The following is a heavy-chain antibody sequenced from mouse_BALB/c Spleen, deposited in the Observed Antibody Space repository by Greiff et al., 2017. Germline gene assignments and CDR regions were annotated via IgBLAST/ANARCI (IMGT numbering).Heavy chain of an antibody. V-gene: IGHV14-3*02. CDR3: AEGNSFDY. CDR1: GFNFKDTY. D-gene: IGHD2-14*01. Sequence: VQLQQSGAELVKPGASVKLSCTASGFNFKDTYMHWVKQRPEQGLEWIGRIDPANGNTKYDPKFQGKATITADTSSNTAYLQLSSQTSEDTAVYYCAEGNSFDYWGQGTTLTVSS. J-gene: IGHJ2*01. CDR2: IDPANGNT.